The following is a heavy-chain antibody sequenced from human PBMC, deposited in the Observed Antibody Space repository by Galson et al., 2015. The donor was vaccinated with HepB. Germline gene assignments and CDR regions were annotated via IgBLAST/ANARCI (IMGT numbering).Heavy chain of an antibody. CDR2: IYYSGST. CDR3: ARQTEGGIAASFFDY. J-gene: IGHJ4*02. CDR1: GGSISSYY. D-gene: IGHD6-13*01. Sequence: ETLSLTCTVSGGSISSYYWSWIRQPPGKGLEWIGYIYYSGSTNYNPSLKSRVTISVDTSKNQFSLKLSSVTAADTAVYYCARQTEGGIAASFFDYWGQGTLVTVSS. V-gene: IGHV4-59*08.